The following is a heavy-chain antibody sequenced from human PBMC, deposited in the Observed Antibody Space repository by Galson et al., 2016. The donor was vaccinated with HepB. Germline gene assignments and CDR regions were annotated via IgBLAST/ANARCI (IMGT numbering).Heavy chain of an antibody. Sequence: SLRLSCAASGFTFSNFGMHWVRQAPGKGLEWVALIWYDGTNEYYADSVKGRFTISRDNSKNTLHLQMSSLSAEDTAVYYCARELDLWFGDSWDGGFFDLWGRGTLVTVSS. V-gene: IGHV3-33*01. CDR1: GFTFSNFG. CDR2: IWYDGTNE. J-gene: IGHJ2*01. D-gene: IGHD3-10*01. CDR3: ARELDLWFGDSWDGGFFDL.